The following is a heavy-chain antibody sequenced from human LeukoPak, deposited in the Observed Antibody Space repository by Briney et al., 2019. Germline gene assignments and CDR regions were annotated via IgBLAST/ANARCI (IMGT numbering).Heavy chain of an antibody. CDR2: IYYSGTT. CDR3: AKDYVSGDGYWDFDY. D-gene: IGHD5-24*01. J-gene: IGHJ4*02. Sequence: SETLSLTCTVSGGSFSSYYWSWIRQPPGKGLEWIGYIYYSGTTNYNPSLKSRVTMSVDTSKNQFSLKLSSVTAADTAVYYCAKDYVSGDGYWDFDYWGQGTLVTVSS. V-gene: IGHV4-59*08. CDR1: GGSFSSYY.